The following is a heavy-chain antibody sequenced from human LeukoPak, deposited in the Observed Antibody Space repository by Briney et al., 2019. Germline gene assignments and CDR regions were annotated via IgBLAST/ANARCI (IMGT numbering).Heavy chain of an antibody. CDR2: IIPIFGTA. J-gene: IGHJ4*02. V-gene: IGHV1-69*13. D-gene: IGHD2-15*01. CDR1: GGAFSSYA. Sequence: ASVKVSCKATGGAFSSYAISWVRQAPEQGLEWMGGIIPIFGTANYAQKFQGRVTITADESTSTAYMELSSLRSEDTAVYYCAQVAATGLWGQGTLVTVSS. CDR3: AQVAATGL.